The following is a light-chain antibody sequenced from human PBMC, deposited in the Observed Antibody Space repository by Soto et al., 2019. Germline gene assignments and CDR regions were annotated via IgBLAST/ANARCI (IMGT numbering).Light chain of an antibody. J-gene: IGKJ1*01. Sequence: EIVLTQSPGTLSLSPGERATLSCRTSQSVSNSYLAWYQQKPGQAPRLLIYGASSRATGIPDRFSGSGSGTDFTLTISRLEPEDFAVYYCQQYGSSPPEAFGQGTKVEI. CDR3: QQYGSSPPEA. CDR1: QSVSNSY. V-gene: IGKV3-20*01. CDR2: GAS.